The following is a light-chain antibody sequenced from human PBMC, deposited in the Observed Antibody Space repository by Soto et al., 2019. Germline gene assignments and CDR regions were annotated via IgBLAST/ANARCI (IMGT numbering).Light chain of an antibody. J-gene: IGKJ4*01. V-gene: IGKV1D-16*01. CDR3: QQYSRYPPT. CDR2: AAS. Sequence: DIQMTQSPSSLSASVGDRVTITCRASQGITNWLAWYQQKPDKAPKSLISAASSLQSGVPPRFSGSGSGTDFTLTITNLQPEDSAVYYCQQYSRYPPTFGGGTKVEIK. CDR1: QGITNW.